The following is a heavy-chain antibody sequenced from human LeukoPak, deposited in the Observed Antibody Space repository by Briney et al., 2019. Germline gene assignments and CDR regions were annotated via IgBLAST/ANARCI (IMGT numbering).Heavy chain of an antibody. CDR3: ARRGVSNLLDY. V-gene: IGHV1-18*01. D-gene: IGHD2/OR15-2a*01. CDR1: GYTFTSYG. Sequence: GASVTVTCTASGYTFTSYGISWVRQAPGQGLEWMGWISAYNCNTNYAQKLQGRVTMTTDASSSTAYMELRSLRSYDTAVYYCARRGVSNLLDYWGQGTLVTVSS. CDR2: ISAYNCNT. J-gene: IGHJ4*02.